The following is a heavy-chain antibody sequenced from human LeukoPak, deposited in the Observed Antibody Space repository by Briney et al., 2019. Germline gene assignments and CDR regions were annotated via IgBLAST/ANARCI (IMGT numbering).Heavy chain of an antibody. CDR1: GYTFTSYY. J-gene: IGHJ5*02. CDR2: INPTGGST. V-gene: IGHV1-46*01. Sequence: ASLKVSCKASGYTFTSYYMHWVRQAPGQGLEWMGLINPTGGSTGYAQKFQRRVTMTRDMSTSTDYMELSSLRSEDTAIYYCARDNLVGDNAWWFDPWGQGTLVTVSS. CDR3: ARDNLVGDNAWWFDP. D-gene: IGHD1-26*01.